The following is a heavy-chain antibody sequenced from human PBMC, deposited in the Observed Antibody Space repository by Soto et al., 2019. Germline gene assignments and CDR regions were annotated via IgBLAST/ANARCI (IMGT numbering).Heavy chain of an antibody. D-gene: IGHD3-10*01. CDR3: ASPPAGFNYYYYGMDV. CDR1: GGTFSSYA. CDR2: IIPIFGTA. J-gene: IGHJ6*02. Sequence: GASVKVSCKASGGTFSSYAISWVRQAPGQGLEWMGGIIPIFGTANYAQKFQGRVTITADKSTSTAYMELSSLRSEDTAVYYCASPPAGFNYYYYGMDVWGQGTTVTVSS. V-gene: IGHV1-69*06.